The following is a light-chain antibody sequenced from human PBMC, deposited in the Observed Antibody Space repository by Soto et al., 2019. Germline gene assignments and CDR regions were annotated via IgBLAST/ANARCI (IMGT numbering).Light chain of an antibody. CDR2: DAS. J-gene: IGKJ4*01. CDR3: QQTYSTPLT. CDR1: QYIYNY. V-gene: IGKV1-39*01. Sequence: DIQMTQSPASLSASVGDRVTITCRASQYIYNYLSWYQQKPGKAPKLLIYDASSLQSGVPPRFSGSGSGTDFTHSINSLQPQDFATYYGQQTYSTPLTVGGGPKVQIK.